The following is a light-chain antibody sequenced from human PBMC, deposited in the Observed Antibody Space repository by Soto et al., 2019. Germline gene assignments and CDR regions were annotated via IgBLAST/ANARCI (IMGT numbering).Light chain of an antibody. J-gene: IGKJ3*01. CDR2: DAS. CDR3: QQYGRSPGLFT. Sequence: EIVLTQSPGTLSLSPGERATLSCRASQSVSNTYLAWYQQKPGQAPRLLIYDASSRATGIPDRFSGSGSGTDFTLTISRLELEDIAVYYCQQYGRSPGLFTFGPGTKVDIK. V-gene: IGKV3-20*01. CDR1: QSVSNTY.